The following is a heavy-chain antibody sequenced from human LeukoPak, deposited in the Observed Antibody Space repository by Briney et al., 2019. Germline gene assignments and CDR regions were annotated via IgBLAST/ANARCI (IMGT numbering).Heavy chain of an antibody. V-gene: IGHV3-30-3*01. D-gene: IGHD6-19*01. CDR2: ISYDGSNK. Sequence: PGGSLRLSCAASGXTFSSYAMHWVRQAPGKGLEWVAVISYDGSNKYYADSVKGRFTISRDNSKNTLYLQMNSLRAEDTAVYYCAKDPAYSSGCFDYWGQGTLVTVSS. CDR3: AKDPAYSSGCFDY. CDR1: GXTFSSYA. J-gene: IGHJ4*02.